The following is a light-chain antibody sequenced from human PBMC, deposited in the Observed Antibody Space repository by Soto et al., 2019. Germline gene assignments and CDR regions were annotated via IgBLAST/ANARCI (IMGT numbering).Light chain of an antibody. CDR3: QQYNSYSYT. V-gene: IGKV1-5*03. J-gene: IGKJ2*01. Sequence: DIPMTQSPSTLSASVGDRVTITCRASKSISSWLAWYQQKPGKAPKLLIYKASSLESGVPSRFSGSGSGTEFTLTISSLQPDDFAAYYCQQYNSYSYTFDQGTKLEIK. CDR2: KAS. CDR1: KSISSW.